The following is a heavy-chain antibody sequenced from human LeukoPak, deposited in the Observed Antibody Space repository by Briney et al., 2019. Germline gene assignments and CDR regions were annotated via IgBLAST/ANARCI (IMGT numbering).Heavy chain of an antibody. V-gene: IGHV4-61*01. CDR2: IYYSGST. D-gene: IGHD3-10*01. CDR1: GGSISSSSYY. J-gene: IGHJ4*02. Sequence: SETLSLTCTVSGGSISSSSYYWSWIRQPPGKGLEWIAYIYYSGSTNYNPSLKSRVTISVDTSKNQFSLKLSSVTAADTAVYYCARRYGSGSSGTFDYWGQGTLVTVSS. CDR3: ARRYGSGSSGTFDY.